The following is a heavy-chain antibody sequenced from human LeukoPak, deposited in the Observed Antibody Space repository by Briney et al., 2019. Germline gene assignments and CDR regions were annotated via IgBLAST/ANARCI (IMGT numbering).Heavy chain of an antibody. CDR3: ARVGDYGGNPFDY. J-gene: IGHJ4*02. D-gene: IGHD4-23*01. V-gene: IGHV4-31*03. CDR2: IYYSGST. CDR1: GGSISSGGYY. Sequence: PQTLSLTCTVSGGSISSGGYYWSWIRQHPGKGLEWIGYIYYSGSTYYNPSLKSRVTISVDTSKNQFSLKLSSVTAADTAVYYCARVGDYGGNPFDYWGQGTLVTVSS.